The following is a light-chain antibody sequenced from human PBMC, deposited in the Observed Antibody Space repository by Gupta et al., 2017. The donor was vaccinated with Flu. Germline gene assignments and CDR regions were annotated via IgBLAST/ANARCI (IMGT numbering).Light chain of an antibody. CDR3: NSRDSDNDHVV. J-gene: IGLJ2*01. V-gene: IGLV3-19*01. Sequence: QGDSLRGYYASWHQQRPGQAPIFVMVGRNYRPSGIPDRFSGSASGNTASLTIAGDDAEDEGVYYCNSRDSDNDHVVFGGGTKLTVL. CDR2: GRN. CDR1: SLRGYY.